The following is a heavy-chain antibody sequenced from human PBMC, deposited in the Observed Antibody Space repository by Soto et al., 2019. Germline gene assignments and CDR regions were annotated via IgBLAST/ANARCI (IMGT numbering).Heavy chain of an antibody. D-gene: IGHD1-26*01. Sequence: SVTLCVTWTVSGGTISGYYWSWIRQPPGKGLEWIGYIYYSGSTNYNPSLKSRVTISVDTSKNQFSLKLTSVTAADTAVYYCARRYGGNFDYWGQGTLVTVSS. V-gene: IGHV4-59*01. CDR3: ARRYGGNFDY. CDR1: GGTISGYY. J-gene: IGHJ4*02. CDR2: IYYSGST.